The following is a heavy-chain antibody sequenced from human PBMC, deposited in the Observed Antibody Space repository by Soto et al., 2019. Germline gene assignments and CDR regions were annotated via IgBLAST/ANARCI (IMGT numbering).Heavy chain of an antibody. D-gene: IGHD6-19*01. J-gene: IGHJ4*02. Sequence: SETLSLTCAVSGDSVTSNVWWSWVRQPPGKGLEWIGEAYHNGLTDYNPSLKSRVTMSVDTSKNEFSLKLSSLTAADTAIYYCARDAAVPGESDRFDYWGQGTLVTVSS. V-gene: IGHV4-4*02. CDR1: GDSVTSNVW. CDR2: AYHNGLT. CDR3: ARDAAVPGESDRFDY.